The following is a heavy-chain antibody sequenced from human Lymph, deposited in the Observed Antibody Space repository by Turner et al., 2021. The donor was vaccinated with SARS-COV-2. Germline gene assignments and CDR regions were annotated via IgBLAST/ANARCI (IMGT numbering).Heavy chain of an antibody. CDR1: GFTFSSYS. Sequence: EVQLVESGGGLVKPGGSMRLYCAASGFTFSSYSRNWVRQAPGKGLELVSSISSSSSYIYYADSVKGRFTISRDNAKNSLYLQMNSLRAEDTAVYYCARGDYGDYGTVYFDYWGQGTMVTVSS. V-gene: IGHV3-21*01. J-gene: IGHJ4*02. CDR2: ISSSSSYI. D-gene: IGHD4-17*01. CDR3: ARGDYGDYGTVYFDY.